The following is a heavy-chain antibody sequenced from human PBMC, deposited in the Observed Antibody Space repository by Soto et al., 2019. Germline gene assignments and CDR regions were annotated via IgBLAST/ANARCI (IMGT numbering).Heavy chain of an antibody. Sequence: GSLRLSCAASGFTFSSYSMNWVRQAPGKGLEWVSSISSSSSYIYYADSVKGRFTISRDNAKNSLYLQMNSLRAEDTAVYYCARVGGYNWNYIAFFDPWGQGTLVTVS. CDR1: GFTFSSYS. V-gene: IGHV3-21*01. J-gene: IGHJ5*02. CDR3: ARVGGYNWNYIAFFDP. CDR2: ISSSSSYI. D-gene: IGHD1-7*01.